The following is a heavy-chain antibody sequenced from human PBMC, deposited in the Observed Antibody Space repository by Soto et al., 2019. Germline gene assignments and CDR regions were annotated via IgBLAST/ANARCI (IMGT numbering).Heavy chain of an antibody. V-gene: IGHV3-23*01. CDR3: AKDPSTGPPDC. D-gene: IGHD3-9*01. CDR1: GFMFSSYG. CDR2: IHPSGGST. J-gene: IGHJ4*02. Sequence: GGSLRLSCAAAGFMFSSYGMSWVRQAPGKGLQWVATIHPSGGSTHYAGSVRGRFTISRDNSRDTLYLQMNSLRAEDTAVYYCAKDPSTGPPDCWGQGALVTVSS.